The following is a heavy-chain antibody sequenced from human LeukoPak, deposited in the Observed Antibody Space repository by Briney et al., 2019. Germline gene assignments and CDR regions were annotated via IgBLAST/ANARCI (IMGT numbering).Heavy chain of an antibody. D-gene: IGHD3-22*01. J-gene: IGHJ4*02. Sequence: PSETLSLTCAVYGGSFSGYYWSWIRHPPGKGLEWIGEINHSGSTNYNPSLKSRVTISVDTSKNQFSLKLSSVTAADTAVYYCASFFRSGYSHWGQGTLVTVSS. V-gene: IGHV4-34*01. CDR2: INHSGST. CDR3: ASFFRSGYSH. CDR1: GGSFSGYY.